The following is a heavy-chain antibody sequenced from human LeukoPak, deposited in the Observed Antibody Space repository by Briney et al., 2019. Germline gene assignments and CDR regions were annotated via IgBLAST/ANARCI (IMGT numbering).Heavy chain of an antibody. Sequence: SETLSLTCTVSGGSICSGGYYWSWIRQHPGKGLEWIGYIYYSGSTYYNPSLKSRVTISVDTSKSQFSLKLNSVTAADTAVYYCATGDETSGWYSYWGRGTLVTVSS. CDR2: IYYSGST. V-gene: IGHV4-31*03. J-gene: IGHJ4*02. CDR1: GGSICSGGYY. CDR3: ATGDETSGWYSY. D-gene: IGHD6-19*01.